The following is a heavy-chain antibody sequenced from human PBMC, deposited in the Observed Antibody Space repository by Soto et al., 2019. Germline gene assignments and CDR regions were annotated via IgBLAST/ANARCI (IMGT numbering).Heavy chain of an antibody. Sequence: GGSLRLSCAASGFTFSTYWMSWVRQGPGKGLEWVAIIKRDGSERYYADSLKGRFTISSDNANNSLYLQMNSLRAEDTAVYYCARDRGYSGYDCWFDPWGQGTLVTVSS. CDR3: ARDRGYSGYDCWFDP. CDR1: GFTFSTYW. CDR2: IKRDGSER. V-gene: IGHV3-7*01. D-gene: IGHD5-12*01. J-gene: IGHJ5*02.